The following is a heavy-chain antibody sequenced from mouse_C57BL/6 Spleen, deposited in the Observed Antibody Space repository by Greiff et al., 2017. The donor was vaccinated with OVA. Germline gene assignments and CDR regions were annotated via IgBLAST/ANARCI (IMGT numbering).Heavy chain of an antibody. J-gene: IGHJ1*03. CDR1: GYTFTSYW. Sequence: VQLQQPGAELVKPGASVKLSCKASGYTFTSYWMHWVKQRPGRGLEWIGRIDPHSGGTKYNEKFKSKATLTVDKPSSTAYMQLSSRTSEDAAVDYCARTGYDGYFDVWGTGTTVTVSS. CDR2: IDPHSGGT. CDR3: ARTGYDGYFDV. D-gene: IGHD2-2*01. V-gene: IGHV1-72*01.